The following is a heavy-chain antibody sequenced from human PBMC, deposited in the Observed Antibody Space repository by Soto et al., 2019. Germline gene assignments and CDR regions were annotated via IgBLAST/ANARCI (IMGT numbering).Heavy chain of an antibody. CDR2: IYWDDSK. V-gene: IGHV2-5*02. Sequence: QITLKESGPTLVKPTQTLTLTCTFSGFSLTTDRVGVGWIRQPPGEALEWLAVIYWDDSKTYRPSLESRLTITKATSKTHVALKMTNMHSLDTATYFCAHAYGGRSLYWGQGTLVTVSS. D-gene: IGHD1-26*01. J-gene: IGHJ4*02. CDR1: GFSLTTDRVG. CDR3: AHAYGGRSLY.